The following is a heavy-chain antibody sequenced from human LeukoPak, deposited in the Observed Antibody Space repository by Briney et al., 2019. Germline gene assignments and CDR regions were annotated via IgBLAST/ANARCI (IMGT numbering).Heavy chain of an antibody. D-gene: IGHD3/OR15-3a*01. CDR3: ARGTYYYEF. Sequence: GGSLRLSCAASKFTFSDYYMTWVRQAPGRGPEWVAYMNQFGTETKYLDSVKGRFTISRDNAKNSLYLWMTSLTADDTAVYYCARGTYYYEFWGQGTLVIVSS. J-gene: IGHJ4*02. CDR2: MNQFGTET. V-gene: IGHV3-7*04. CDR1: KFTFSDYY.